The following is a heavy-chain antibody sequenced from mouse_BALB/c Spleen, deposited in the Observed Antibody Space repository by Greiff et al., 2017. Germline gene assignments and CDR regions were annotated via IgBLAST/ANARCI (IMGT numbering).Heavy chain of an antibody. CDR3: ARQSGSSPYAMDY. Sequence: VQLQQSGPELVRPGVSVKISCKGSGYTFTDYAMHWVKQSHAKSLEWIGVISTYYGNTNYNQKFKGKATMTVDKSSSTAYMELARLTSEDSAIYYCARQSGSSPYAMDYWGQGTSVTVSS. CDR2: ISTYYGNT. J-gene: IGHJ4*01. CDR1: GYTFTDYA. V-gene: IGHV1-67*01. D-gene: IGHD1-1*01.